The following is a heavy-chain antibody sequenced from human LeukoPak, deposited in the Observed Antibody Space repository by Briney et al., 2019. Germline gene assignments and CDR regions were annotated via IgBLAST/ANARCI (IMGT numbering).Heavy chain of an antibody. CDR2: IYYSGST. J-gene: IGHJ4*02. D-gene: IGHD3-22*01. CDR3: ASGRFHNYYDSSGYYYV. CDR1: GGYISSYY. Sequence: SETLSLTCTVSGGYISSYYWSCIRQHPGKGLEWIGYIYYSGSTYYNPSLKSRVTISVDTSKNQFSLKLSSVTAADTAVYYCASGRFHNYYDSSGYYYVWGQGTLVTVSS. V-gene: IGHV4-59*06.